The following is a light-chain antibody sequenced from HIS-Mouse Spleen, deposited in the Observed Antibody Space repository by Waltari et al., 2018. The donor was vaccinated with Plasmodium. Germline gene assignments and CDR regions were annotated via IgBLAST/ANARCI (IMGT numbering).Light chain of an antibody. CDR2: AAS. V-gene: IGKV1-8*01. Sequence: AIRMTQSPSSFSASTGDRVTITCRASQGISSYLALYQQKPGKAPKLLIYAASTLQSGVPSRFSGSGAGTDFTLTISCLQSEDFATYYCQQYYSDLRTFGGGTKVEIK. J-gene: IGKJ4*02. CDR3: QQYYSDLRT. CDR1: QGISSY.